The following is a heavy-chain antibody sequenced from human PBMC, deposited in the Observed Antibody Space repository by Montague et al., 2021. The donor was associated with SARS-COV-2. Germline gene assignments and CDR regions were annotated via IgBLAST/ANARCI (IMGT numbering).Heavy chain of an antibody. J-gene: IGHJ4*02. V-gene: IGHV3-23*01. CDR3: AKDRAWFGELSSPSY. CDR2: LSGSGGST. CDR1: GFTFSRYA. D-gene: IGHD3-10*01. Sequence: SLRLSCAASGFTFSRYAMSWVRQAPGKGLEWVSALSGSGGSTYYXXSLKVRFTISRDNSKNTLYLQLNSLRAEDTAVYYCAKDRAWFGELSSPSYWGQGTLVTVSS.